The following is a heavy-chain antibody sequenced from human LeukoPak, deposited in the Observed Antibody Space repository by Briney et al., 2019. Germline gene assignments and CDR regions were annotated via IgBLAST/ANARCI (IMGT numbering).Heavy chain of an antibody. CDR2: IYYSGST. CDR3: ARVPAASNWFDP. Sequence: SETLSLTCTVSGGSITSYYWTWIRQPPGKGLEWIGCIYYSGSTNYNPSLKSRVTISLDTSENQFSLKLSSATAADTAVYYCARVPAASNWFDPWGQGSLVAVSS. V-gene: IGHV4-59*01. CDR1: GGSITSYY. J-gene: IGHJ5*02. D-gene: IGHD6-13*01.